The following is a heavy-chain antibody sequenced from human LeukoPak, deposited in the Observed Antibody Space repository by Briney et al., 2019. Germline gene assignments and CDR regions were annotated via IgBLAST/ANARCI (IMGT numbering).Heavy chain of an antibody. D-gene: IGHD1-14*01. Sequence: GGSLRLSCAASRFTFSSYAMSWVRQASGKGLEWVSAIGGSGGNTYYADSVRGRFTISRDNSKNTFYLQINSLRPEDTAVYYCATRTAATGPHFDSWGQGTLVTVSS. CDR2: IGGSGGNT. J-gene: IGHJ4*02. CDR1: RFTFSSYA. V-gene: IGHV3-23*01. CDR3: ATRTAATGPHFDS.